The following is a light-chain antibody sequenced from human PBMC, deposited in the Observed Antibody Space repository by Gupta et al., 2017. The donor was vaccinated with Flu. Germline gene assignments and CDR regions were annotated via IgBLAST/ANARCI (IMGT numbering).Light chain of an antibody. CDR1: SSNIGNNY. V-gene: IGLV1-51*01. CDR3: GTWDASLSAGV. J-gene: IGLJ3*02. CDR2: DND. Sequence: QSVLTQPPSVSAAPGQKVTISCSGTSSNIGNNYVSWYQQLPGKAPKLLIYDNDKRHSGIPDRFSGAKSGTSGTVGITGLQAGVEADYYCGTWDASLSAGVFGGGTKLTV.